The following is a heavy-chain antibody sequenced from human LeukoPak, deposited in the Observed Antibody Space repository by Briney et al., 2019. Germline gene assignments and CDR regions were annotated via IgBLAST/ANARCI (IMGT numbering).Heavy chain of an antibody. Sequence: GESLKISCKGSGYSFTSYWIGWVRQMPGKGLEWMGIIYPGDSDTRYSPSFQGQVTISADKSISTAYLQWSSLKASDTAMYYCARLEEVRSRTRARDYFDYWAREPWSPSPQ. D-gene: IGHD1-14*01. J-gene: IGHJ4*02. CDR1: GYSFTSYW. CDR3: ARLEEVRSRTRARDYFDY. CDR2: IYPGDSDT. V-gene: IGHV5-51*01.